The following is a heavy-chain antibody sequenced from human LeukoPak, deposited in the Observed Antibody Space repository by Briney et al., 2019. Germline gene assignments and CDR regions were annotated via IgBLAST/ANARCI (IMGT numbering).Heavy chain of an antibody. Sequence: GGSLRLSCAASGFTFSSYSMNWVRQAPGKGLEWVSSISSSSSYIYYADSVKGRFTISRDNSKNTLYLQMNSLRAEDTAVYYCARVGGGSYSGSYSYYYYGMDVWGQGTTVTVSS. CDR1: GFTFSSYS. CDR2: ISSSSSYI. CDR3: ARVGGGSYSGSYSYYYYGMDV. V-gene: IGHV3-21*01. D-gene: IGHD1-26*01. J-gene: IGHJ6*02.